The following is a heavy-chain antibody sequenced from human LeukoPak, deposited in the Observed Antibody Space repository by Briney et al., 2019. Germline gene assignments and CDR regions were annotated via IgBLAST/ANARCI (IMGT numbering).Heavy chain of an antibody. CDR1: GYTFTGYY. J-gene: IGHJ5*02. CDR2: INPNSGGT. V-gene: IGHV1-2*02. D-gene: IGHD1-7*01. Sequence: ASVKVSCKASGYTFTGYYMHWVRQAPGQGLEWMGWINPNSGGTNYAQKFQGRVTMTRDTSISTAYMELSRLRSDDTAVYYCAREASNITGTTYWFDPWGQGTLVTVSS. CDR3: AREASNITGTTYWFDP.